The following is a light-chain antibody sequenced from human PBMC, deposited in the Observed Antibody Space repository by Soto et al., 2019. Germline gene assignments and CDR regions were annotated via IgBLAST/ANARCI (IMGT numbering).Light chain of an antibody. CDR3: QQFNTYTIT. CDR2: AAS. J-gene: IGKJ5*01. V-gene: IGKV1-9*01. CDR1: QAISSY. Sequence: DIQLTQSPSFLSACVVDRVTITCRASQAISSYFAWYQQKPGRAPKLLIYAASTLQSGVPSRFSGSGSGTDVTLTISSLQQEDFATYYCQQFNTYTITFGQGTRLEIK.